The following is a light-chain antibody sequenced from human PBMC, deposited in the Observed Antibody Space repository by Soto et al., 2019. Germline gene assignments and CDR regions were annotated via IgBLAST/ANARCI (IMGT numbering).Light chain of an antibody. CDR2: DVS. Sequence: QSALTQPASVSGSPGQSITISCTGTSSDVGCYNYVSWYQQHPGKAPKLMIYDVSDRPSGGSNPFSGSKFGNTASLPISGPPADDQDDSYCSLYSSSSTHVFGGGTKLTVL. J-gene: IGLJ2*01. CDR1: SSDVGCYNY. V-gene: IGLV2-14*01. CDR3: SLYSSSSTHV.